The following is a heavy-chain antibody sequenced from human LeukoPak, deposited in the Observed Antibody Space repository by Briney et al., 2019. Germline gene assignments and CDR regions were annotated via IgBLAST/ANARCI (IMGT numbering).Heavy chain of an antibody. V-gene: IGHV3-23*01. Sequence: GGSLRLSCVVSGFTFSSYAMSWVRQAPGKGLEWVSAISGSGGSTYYADSVKGRFTISRDNSKNTLYLQMNSLRAEDTAVYYCAKPHSGGGYYDVPYYFDYWGQGTLVTVSS. CDR3: AKPHSGGGYYDVPYYFDY. CDR1: GFTFSSYA. J-gene: IGHJ4*02. CDR2: ISGSGGST. D-gene: IGHD3-22*01.